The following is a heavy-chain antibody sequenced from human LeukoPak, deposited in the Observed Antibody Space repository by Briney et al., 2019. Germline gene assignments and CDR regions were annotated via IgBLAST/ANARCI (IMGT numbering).Heavy chain of an antibody. D-gene: IGHD3-3*01. J-gene: IGHJ4*02. CDR1: GFTFSSYS. V-gene: IGHV3-21*01. CDR3: AREHVTIFGVVKDPLGY. CDR2: ISSGSKYI. Sequence: PGGSLRLSCVASGFTFSSYSMNWVRKAPGKGLEWVSSISSGSKYIYYGDSVKGRFTISRDNAKSSLYLQMNSLRAEDTAVYYCAREHVTIFGVVKDPLGYWGQGTLVTVSS.